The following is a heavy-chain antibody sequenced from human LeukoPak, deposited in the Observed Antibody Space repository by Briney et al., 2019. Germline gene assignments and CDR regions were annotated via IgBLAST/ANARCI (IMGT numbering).Heavy chain of an antibody. Sequence: GGSLRLSCAVSGSPFSIYEMNWVRQAPGKGLEWVSNIGSSGTTIYYADSVKGRFSISRDNAKNSLYLQMNSLRVEDTAVYYCALLAVASDFDYWGQGALVTVSS. CDR3: ALLAVASDFDY. D-gene: IGHD6-19*01. J-gene: IGHJ4*02. V-gene: IGHV3-48*03. CDR2: IGSSGTTI. CDR1: GSPFSIYE.